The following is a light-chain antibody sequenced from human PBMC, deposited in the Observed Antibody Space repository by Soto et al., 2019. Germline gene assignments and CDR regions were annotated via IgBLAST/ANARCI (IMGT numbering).Light chain of an antibody. Sequence: ETVLTQSPGTLSLSPGERATLSCRASQYVSRSYLAWYQQKPGQGPRPLIYGASTRAAGIPDRFSGSESGTDFTLTISRLEPEDFAVYYCQQYDTLPLTFGGGTKVEIK. CDR2: GAS. J-gene: IGKJ4*01. CDR3: QQYDTLPLT. V-gene: IGKV3-20*01. CDR1: QYVSRSY.